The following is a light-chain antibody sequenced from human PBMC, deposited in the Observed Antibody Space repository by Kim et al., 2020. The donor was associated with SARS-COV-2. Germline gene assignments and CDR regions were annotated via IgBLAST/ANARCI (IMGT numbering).Light chain of an antibody. J-gene: IGKJ4*01. CDR2: AAS. V-gene: IGKV1-39*01. Sequence: TSIGEGVTITCRASQTIGSYVNWYQQKPGKAPKVLIYAASNLQSGVPSRFSGSGSGRDFTLTISSLQPEDTATYYCQQSYGSPLTFGGGTKVDIK. CDR3: QQSYGSPLT. CDR1: QTIGSY.